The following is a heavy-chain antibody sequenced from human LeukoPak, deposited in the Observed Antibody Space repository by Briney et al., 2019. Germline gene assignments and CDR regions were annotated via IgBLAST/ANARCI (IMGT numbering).Heavy chain of an antibody. CDR1: GFTFSSYA. Sequence: GGSLRLSCAASGFTFSSYAMSWVRQAPGKGLEWVSVISSSGDSAYYADSVKGRFTISRDNSKNTLYLQMNSLRAEDTAVFYCAKGTSCWYVAPFDYWGQGTLVTVSS. D-gene: IGHD6-19*01. CDR3: AKGTSCWYVAPFDY. CDR2: ISSSGDSA. J-gene: IGHJ4*02. V-gene: IGHV3-23*01.